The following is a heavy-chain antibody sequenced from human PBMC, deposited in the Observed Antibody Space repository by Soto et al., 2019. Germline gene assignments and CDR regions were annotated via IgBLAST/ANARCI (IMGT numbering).Heavy chain of an antibody. D-gene: IGHD6-13*01. Sequence: SETLSLTCTVSGGSISSYYWSWIRQPPGKGLEWIGYIYYSGSTNYNPSLKSRVTISVDTSKNQFSLKLSSVTAADTAVYYCARGRGAAGTYYFDYWGQGTLVTVSS. V-gene: IGHV4-59*08. CDR2: IYYSGST. J-gene: IGHJ4*02. CDR3: ARGRGAAGTYYFDY. CDR1: GGSISSYY.